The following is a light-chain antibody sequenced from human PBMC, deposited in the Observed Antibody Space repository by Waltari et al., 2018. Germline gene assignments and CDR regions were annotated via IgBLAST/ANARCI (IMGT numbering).Light chain of an antibody. V-gene: IGLV1-47*01. Sequence: QSVLSQPPSASGTPGQRVTISCSGSISTIGGHYVSWYQQLPGTAPKLLIYKNNQRPSGVPDRFSGSKSGSSVSLAISGLRSEDEADYYCAAWDDSLSGWVFGGGTKVTVL. CDR2: KNN. CDR3: AAWDDSLSGWV. CDR1: ISTIGGHY. J-gene: IGLJ3*02.